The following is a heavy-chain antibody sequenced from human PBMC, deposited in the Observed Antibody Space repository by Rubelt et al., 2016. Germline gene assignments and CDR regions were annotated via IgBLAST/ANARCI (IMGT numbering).Heavy chain of an antibody. CDR2: ISYDGSNK. J-gene: IGHJ6*02. CDR1: GFTFSSYG. CDR3: AKDLRYGMDV. V-gene: IGHV3-30*18. Sequence: QVQLVESGGGVVQPGRSLRLSCAASGFTFSSYGMHWVRQAPGKGLEWVAVISYDGSNKYYADSVEGRFTISRDNSKNTLYLQMNSLRAEDTAVYYCAKDLRYGMDVWGQGTTVTVSS.